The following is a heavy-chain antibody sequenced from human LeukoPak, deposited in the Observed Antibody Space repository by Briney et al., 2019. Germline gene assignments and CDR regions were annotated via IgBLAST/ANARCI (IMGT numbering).Heavy chain of an antibody. CDR1: GFTVSSNY. CDR3: ATSHR. V-gene: IGHV3-53*01. CDR2: FYVGGST. J-gene: IGHJ4*02. Sequence: GVSLRRSCAASGFTVSSNYMSRVRQAPGKGLEWVSIFYVGGSTYYADSVKGRFTISRDSSKNTLYLQMNSLRAEDTAVYYCATSHRWGQGTLVTVSS.